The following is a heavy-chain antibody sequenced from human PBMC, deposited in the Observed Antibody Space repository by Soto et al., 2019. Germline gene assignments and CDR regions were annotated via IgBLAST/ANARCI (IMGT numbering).Heavy chain of an antibody. CDR1: GNSFTSGNYF. D-gene: IGHD3-9*01. Sequence: PSETLSLTCTVSGNSFTSGNYFWSWIRQPPGKGLEWIGYIFYSGTTNYNPSLRSRLTMSVDTSKNQFSLKLNSVTAADTAVYYCASNTYDILTDFDHLTAFDIWGQGTLVTVSS. J-gene: IGHJ3*02. CDR2: IFYSGTT. V-gene: IGHV4-61*01. CDR3: ASNTYDILTDFDHLTAFDI.